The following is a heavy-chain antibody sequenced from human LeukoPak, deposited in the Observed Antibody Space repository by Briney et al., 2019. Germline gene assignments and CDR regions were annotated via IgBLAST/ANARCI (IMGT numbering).Heavy chain of an antibody. V-gene: IGHV3-30*03. CDR2: IANDGKTT. CDR3: AREGGYGSGSYDAFDI. D-gene: IGHD3-10*01. CDR1: GFTFSSFG. J-gene: IGHJ3*02. Sequence: GGSLRLSCAASGFTFSSFGMHWVRQAPGKGLEWVAVIANDGKTTYYADSVKGRFTISRDNAKNTLYLQMNSLRAEDTAVYYCAREGGYGSGSYDAFDIWGQGTMVTVSS.